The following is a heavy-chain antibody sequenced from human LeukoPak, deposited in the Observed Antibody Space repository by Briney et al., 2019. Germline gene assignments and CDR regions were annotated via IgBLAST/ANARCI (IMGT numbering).Heavy chain of an antibody. Sequence: ASVKVSCKASGYIFTDYYIHWVRQAPGQGFECMGWINPNSGATTYAQNFKGRVTMTRDESINTAYLVLSRVTSDHTAFYYCARAPRPRRDHYYDSCGQATLVT. CDR2: INPNSGAT. V-gene: IGHV1-2*02. J-gene: IGHJ4*02. CDR3: ARAPRPRRDHYYDS. D-gene: IGHD2-21*02. CDR1: GYIFTDYY.